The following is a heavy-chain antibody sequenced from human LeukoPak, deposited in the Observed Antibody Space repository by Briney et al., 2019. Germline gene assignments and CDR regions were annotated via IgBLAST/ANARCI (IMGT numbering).Heavy chain of an antibody. CDR3: ARNTLYFYYYGLDV. V-gene: IGHV3-7*03. CDR1: GFTFSSSW. Sequence: PGGSLRLSCVASGFTFSSSWMSWVRQAPGKGLEWVANIRYDGSEIYYVGSLKGRFTISRDDAENSLYLQMNSLRAEDTAVYYCARNTLYFYYYGLDVWGQGTTVTVSS. CDR2: IRYDGSEI. J-gene: IGHJ6*02.